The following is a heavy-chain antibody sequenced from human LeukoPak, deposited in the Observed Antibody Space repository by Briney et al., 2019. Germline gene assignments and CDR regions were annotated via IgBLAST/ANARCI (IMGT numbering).Heavy chain of an antibody. CDR1: GGSISSYY. Sequence: SETLSLTCTVSGGSISSYYWSWIRQPPGKGLEWIGYIYYSGSTNYNPSLKSRVTMSVDTSKNQFSLKLSSATAADTAVYYCARAALTAIDYWGQGTLVTVSS. CDR3: ARAALTAIDY. D-gene: IGHD5-18*01. J-gene: IGHJ4*02. CDR2: IYYSGST. V-gene: IGHV4-59*01.